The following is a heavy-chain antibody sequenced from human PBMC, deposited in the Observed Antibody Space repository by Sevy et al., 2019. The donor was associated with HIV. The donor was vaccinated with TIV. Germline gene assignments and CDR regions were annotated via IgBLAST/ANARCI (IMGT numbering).Heavy chain of an antibody. V-gene: IGHV4-59*01. J-gene: IGHJ4*02. Sequence: SETLSLTCTVSGGSISGYYWSWIRQPPGKGLEWIGYIYYSGSTNYNPSLKSRVTISVDTSKNEFYLKLSSVTAADPAVYYCARSRVITGTFDYWGQGTLVTVSS. CDR2: IYYSGST. CDR3: ARSRVITGTFDY. D-gene: IGHD1-20*01. CDR1: GGSISGYY.